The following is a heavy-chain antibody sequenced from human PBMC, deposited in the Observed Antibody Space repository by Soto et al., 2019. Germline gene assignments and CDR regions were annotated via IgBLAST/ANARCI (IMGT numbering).Heavy chain of an antibody. J-gene: IGHJ4*02. Sequence: QVQLVESGGGVVQPGRSLRLSCAASGFTFSSYAMHWVRQAPGKGLEWVAVISYDGSNKYYADSVKGRFTISRDNSKNTLYLQMNSLRAEDTAVYYCARASDPPEMATNNDYWGQGTLVTVSS. V-gene: IGHV3-30-3*01. CDR2: ISYDGSNK. CDR3: ARASDPPEMATNNDY. CDR1: GFTFSSYA. D-gene: IGHD5-12*01.